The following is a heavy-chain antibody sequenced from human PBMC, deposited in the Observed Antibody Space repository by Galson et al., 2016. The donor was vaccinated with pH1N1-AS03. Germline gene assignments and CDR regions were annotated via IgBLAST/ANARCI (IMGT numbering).Heavy chain of an antibody. CDR2: IRSSGTTI. J-gene: IGHJ3*02. CDR3: ARSYGGTSLDI. CDR1: GFNLSDYY. Sequence: SLRLSCAASGFNLSDYYMTWIRQAPGKGLEWVSYIRSSGTTIFYADSVEGRFTISRDNAKNSLFLQMNSLRAEDTAVYYCARSYGGTSLDIWGRGTMVTVSS. D-gene: IGHD4-23*01. V-gene: IGHV3-11*01.